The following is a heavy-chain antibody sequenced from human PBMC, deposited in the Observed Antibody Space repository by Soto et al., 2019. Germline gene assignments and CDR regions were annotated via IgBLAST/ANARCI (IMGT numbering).Heavy chain of an antibody. Sequence: GGSLRLSCAASGFTFSNAWMNWVRQAPGKGLEWVGRIKSKTDGGTTDYAAPVKGRFTISRDDSKNTLYLQMNSLKTEDTAVYYCTTDPYSSGWYRSVFPLDYWGQGTLVTVSS. CDR2: IKSKTDGGTT. V-gene: IGHV3-15*07. J-gene: IGHJ4*02. D-gene: IGHD6-19*01. CDR3: TTDPYSSGWYRSVFPLDY. CDR1: GFTFSNAW.